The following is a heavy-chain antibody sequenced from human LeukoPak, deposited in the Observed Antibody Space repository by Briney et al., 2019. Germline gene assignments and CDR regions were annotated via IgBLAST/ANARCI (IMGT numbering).Heavy chain of an antibody. CDR3: ARASYSSQPSPPDY. J-gene: IGHJ4*02. CDR1: GFTFSSYA. Sequence: GGSLRLSCAASGFTFSSYAMHWVRQAPGKGLEWVAVISYDGSNKYYADSVKGRFTISRDNSKNTLYLQMNSLRAEDTAVYYCARASYSSQPSPPDYWGQGTLVTVSS. V-gene: IGHV3-30*04. D-gene: IGHD6-13*01. CDR2: ISYDGSNK.